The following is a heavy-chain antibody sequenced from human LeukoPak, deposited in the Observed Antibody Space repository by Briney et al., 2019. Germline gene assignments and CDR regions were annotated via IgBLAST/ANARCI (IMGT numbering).Heavy chain of an antibody. CDR3: ARGSDWPYFDN. CDR2: ISNSGNT. Sequence: TSETLSLTCTVSGGSFSSNFWSWIRQPPGKGLEWIGFISNSGNTNYNPSLKSRIIISVDTSKNQFSLRLRSVSAADTAVYYCARGSDWPYFDNWGQRTLVTVSS. V-gene: IGHV4-59*01. J-gene: IGHJ4*02. D-gene: IGHD6-19*01. CDR1: GGSFSSNF.